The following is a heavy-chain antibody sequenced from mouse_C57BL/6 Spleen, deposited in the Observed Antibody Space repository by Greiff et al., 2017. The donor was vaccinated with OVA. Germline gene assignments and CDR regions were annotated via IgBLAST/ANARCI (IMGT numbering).Heavy chain of an antibody. CDR2: IYPGDGDT. J-gene: IGHJ2*01. V-gene: IGHV1-82*01. CDR1: GYAFSSSW. D-gene: IGHD2-4*01. CDR3: ARSGYDYFYYFDY. Sequence: VQLQQSGPELVKPGASVKISCKASGYAFSSSWMNWVKQRPGKGLEWIGRIYPGDGDTNYNGQFKGKATLTADKSSSTAYMQLSSLTSEDSAVYFCARSGYDYFYYFDYWGQGTTRTVSS.